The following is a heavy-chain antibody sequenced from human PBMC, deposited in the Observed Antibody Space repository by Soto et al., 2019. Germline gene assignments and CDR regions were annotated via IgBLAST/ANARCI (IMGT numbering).Heavy chain of an antibody. Sequence: QVHLQESGPGLVKSSETLSLTCTVSAGSISSYYWSWIRQPPGKGLEWIGYIYYSGTTNYNPSLKRRVTISIATSKNQFSLRLSSVTAADTAVYYCASRIVGATPYFDYWGQGTLVTVSS. CDR3: ASRIVGATPYFDY. V-gene: IGHV4-59*08. J-gene: IGHJ4*02. CDR2: IYYSGTT. D-gene: IGHD1-26*01. CDR1: AGSISSYY.